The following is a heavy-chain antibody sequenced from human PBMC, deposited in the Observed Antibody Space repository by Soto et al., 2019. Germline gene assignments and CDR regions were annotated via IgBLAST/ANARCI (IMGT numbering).Heavy chain of an antibody. CDR1: GFSLSATGMR. V-gene: IGHV2-70*04. J-gene: IGHJ6*02. CDR2: IDWEDNK. Sequence: SGPTLVNPTQTLTLTCTVSGFSLSATGMRVTWIRQPPGKALEWLARIDWEDNKLYSTSLKTRLTISKDTSKNQVVLTMTNMDPVDTATYYCARAFYGMDVWGQGTTVTVSS. CDR3: ARAFYGMDV.